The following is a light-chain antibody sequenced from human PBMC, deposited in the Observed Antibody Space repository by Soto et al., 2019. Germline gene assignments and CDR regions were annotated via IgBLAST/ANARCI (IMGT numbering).Light chain of an antibody. CDR2: GAS. CDR1: QSVDSSF. V-gene: IGKV3-20*01. J-gene: IGKJ1*01. Sequence: EIVLTQSPGSLSLSPGERATLSCRASQSVDSSFFAWYQQKPGQAPRLLIYGASNRATGIPDRFSGRGSGTDFTLTITGLEPEDFAVYYCQQYVSSVTFGQGTNVEIK. CDR3: QQYVSSVT.